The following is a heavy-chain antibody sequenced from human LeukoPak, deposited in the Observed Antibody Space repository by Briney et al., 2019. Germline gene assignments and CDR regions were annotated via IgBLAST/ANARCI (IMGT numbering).Heavy chain of an antibody. CDR3: ARVATRQYSYAAY. J-gene: IGHJ4*02. Sequence: ASVKVSCKASGYTFTGYYMHWERQAPGQGLEWMGWINPNSGGTNYAQKFQGRVTMTRDTSISTAYMELSRLRSDDTAVYYCARVATRQYSYAAYWGQGTLVTVSS. CDR1: GYTFTGYY. V-gene: IGHV1-2*02. CDR2: INPNSGGT. D-gene: IGHD5-18*01.